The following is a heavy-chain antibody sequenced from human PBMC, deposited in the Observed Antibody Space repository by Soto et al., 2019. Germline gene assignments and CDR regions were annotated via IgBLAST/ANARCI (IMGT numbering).Heavy chain of an antibody. J-gene: IGHJ5*02. CDR1: GFILRNDW. D-gene: IGHD3-16*02. CDR3: ARYRSLDP. V-gene: IGHV3-7*01. Sequence: EVQLVESGGGLVQPGGSLRLSCADSGFILRNDWMSWVRQAPGMGLQWVASIKEDGSEKYYVDPVKGRFTSSRENAKNSLYLQMNSLRAEDTAVYYCARYRSLDPWGQGILVTVSS. CDR2: IKEDGSEK.